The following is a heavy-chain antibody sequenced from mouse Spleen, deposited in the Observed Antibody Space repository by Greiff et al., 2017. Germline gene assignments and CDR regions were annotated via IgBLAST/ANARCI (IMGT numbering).Heavy chain of an antibody. CDR3: AREGNYYGSSCWYFDV. V-gene: IGHV5-6-3*01. D-gene: IGHD1-1*01. J-gene: IGHJ1*01. Sequence: EVQLVESGGGLVQPGGSLKLSCAASGFTFSSYGMSWVRQTPDKRLELVATINSNGGSTYYPDSVKGRFTISRDNAKNTLYLQMSSLKSEDTAMYYCAREGNYYGSSCWYFDVWGAGTTVTVSS. CDR1: GFTFSSYG. CDR2: INSNGGST.